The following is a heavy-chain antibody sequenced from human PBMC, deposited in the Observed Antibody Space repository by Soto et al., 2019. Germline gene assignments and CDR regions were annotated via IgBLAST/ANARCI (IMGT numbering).Heavy chain of an antibody. CDR1: GDSVSSNSAA. V-gene: IGHV6-1*01. Sequence: LSLTCAISGDSVSSNSAAWNWIMQSPSRGLEWLGRTYYRSKWYNDYAVSVKSRITINPDTSKNQFSLQLNSVTPEDTAVYYCARGAVVLRYFDWLPTSYYYYYGMDVWGQGTTVTVS. D-gene: IGHD3-9*01. CDR2: TYYRSKWYN. J-gene: IGHJ6*02. CDR3: ARGAVVLRYFDWLPTSYYYYYGMDV.